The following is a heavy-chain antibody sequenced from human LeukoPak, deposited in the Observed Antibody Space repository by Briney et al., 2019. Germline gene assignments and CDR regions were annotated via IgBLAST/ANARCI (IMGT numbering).Heavy chain of an antibody. Sequence: GASVKVSCKASGYTFTGYYMHWVRQAPGQGLEWMGWINPNSGGTNYAQKFQGWVTMTRDTSISTAYMELSRLRSDDTAVYYCARAYGDYYYYGMDVWGQGTTVTVSS. CDR2: INPNSGGT. V-gene: IGHV1-2*04. CDR1: GYTFTGYY. CDR3: ARAYGDYYYYGMDV. D-gene: IGHD4-17*01. J-gene: IGHJ6*02.